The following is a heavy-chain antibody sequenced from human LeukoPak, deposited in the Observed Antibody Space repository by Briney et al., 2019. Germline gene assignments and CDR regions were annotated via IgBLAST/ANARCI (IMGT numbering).Heavy chain of an antibody. J-gene: IGHJ6*02. V-gene: IGHV3-30*04. CDR2: ISYDGSNK. Sequence: GRSLRLSCAASGFTFGSYAMHWVRQAPGKGLEWVAVISYDGSNKYYADSVKGRFTISRDNSKNTLYLQMNSLRAEDTAVYYCARGERQWLVHYYYYGMDVWGQGTTVTVSS. CDR3: ARGERQWLVHYYYYGMDV. D-gene: IGHD6-19*01. CDR1: GFTFGSYA.